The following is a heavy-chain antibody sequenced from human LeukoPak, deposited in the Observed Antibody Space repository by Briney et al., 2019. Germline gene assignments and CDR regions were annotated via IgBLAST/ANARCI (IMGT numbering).Heavy chain of an antibody. CDR1: GYTFTGYY. CDR3: ARARPAAMGKGYNWFDP. Sequence: ASVKVSCKASGYTFTGYYMHWVRQAPGQGLEWMGWINPNSGGTNYAQKFQGRVTMTRDTSISTAYMELSRLRSEDTAVYYCARARPAAMGKGYNWFDPWGQGTLVTVSS. V-gene: IGHV1-2*02. J-gene: IGHJ5*02. CDR2: INPNSGGT. D-gene: IGHD5-18*01.